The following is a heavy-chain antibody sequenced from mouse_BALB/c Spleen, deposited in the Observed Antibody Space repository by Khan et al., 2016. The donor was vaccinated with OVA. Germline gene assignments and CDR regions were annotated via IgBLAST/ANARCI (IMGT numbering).Heavy chain of an antibody. V-gene: IGHV3-2*02. Sequence: EVQLVESGPGLVKPSQSLSLTCTVTGYSITSEYAWNWIRQFPGNKLEWMGYISSTGSTSYNPSLKSRISITRDTSKNQFFLQLNSVTTEDTATYYGGRTLYYRYGYALDFWGRGTSVTVSS. CDR1: GYSITSEYA. CDR2: ISSTGST. CDR3: GRTLYYRYGYALDF. J-gene: IGHJ4*01. D-gene: IGHD2-14*01.